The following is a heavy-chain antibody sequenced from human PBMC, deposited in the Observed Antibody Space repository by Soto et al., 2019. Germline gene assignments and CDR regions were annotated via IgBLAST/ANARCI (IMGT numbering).Heavy chain of an antibody. J-gene: IGHJ6*02. CDR2: ISGYNGDT. CDR1: GYTFTRYG. Sequence: ASVKVSCKASGYTFTRYGISWVRQAPGQGLEWMGWISGYNGDTNYAQKFQDRVSMTIDTSTGTAYMELRCLTSDDTAIYYCAKNGQPPYYYYGLDVWG. CDR3: AKNGQPPYYYYGLDV. D-gene: IGHD2-8*01. V-gene: IGHV1-18*01.